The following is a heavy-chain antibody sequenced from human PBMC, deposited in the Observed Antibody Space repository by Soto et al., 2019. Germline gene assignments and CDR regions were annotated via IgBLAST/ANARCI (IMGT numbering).Heavy chain of an antibody. CDR3: ARDPESYSNSGFRNYYGMDV. CDR2: IIPIFGTA. V-gene: IGHV1-69*12. CDR1: GGTFSSYA. Sequence: QVQLVQSGAEVKKPGSSVKVSCKASGGTFSSYAISWVRQAPGQGLEWMGGIIPIFGTANYAQKFQGRVTIPEEESTSTAYMELSSLRSEDTAVYYCARDPESYSNSGFRNYYGMDVWGQGTTVTVSS. J-gene: IGHJ6*02. D-gene: IGHD4-4*01.